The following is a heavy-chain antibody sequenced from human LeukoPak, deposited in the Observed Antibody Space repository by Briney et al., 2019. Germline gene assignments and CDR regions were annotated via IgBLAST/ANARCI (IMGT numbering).Heavy chain of an antibody. CDR3: ARVFRRWFDS. J-gene: IGHJ5*01. D-gene: IGHD1-14*01. Sequence: ASVKVSCKTSGGTFNNSAISWVRQAPGQGLEWLGGIMPLFGTAGYAQKFQGRVTITKDESTRTVYLELTSLTSDDTAVYYCARVFRRWFDSWGQGTLVTVSS. CDR1: GGTFNNSA. V-gene: IGHV1-69*05. CDR2: IMPLFGTA.